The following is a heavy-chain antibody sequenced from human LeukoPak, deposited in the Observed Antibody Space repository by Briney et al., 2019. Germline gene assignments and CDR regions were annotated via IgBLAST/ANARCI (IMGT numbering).Heavy chain of an antibody. J-gene: IGHJ3*02. CDR1: GGSISSYY. CDR2: IYYSGST. D-gene: IGHD2-2*01. Sequence: LPETLSLTCTVSGGSISSYYWSWLRQPPGKGLEWIGYIYYSGSTNYNPSLKSRVTISVDTSKNQFSLNLSSVTAADTAVYYCARGPPGKENAFDIWGQGTMVIVSS. V-gene: IGHV4-59*01. CDR3: ARGPPGKENAFDI.